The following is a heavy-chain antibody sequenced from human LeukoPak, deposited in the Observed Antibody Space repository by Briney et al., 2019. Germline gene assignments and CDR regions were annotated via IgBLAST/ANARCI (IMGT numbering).Heavy chain of an antibody. D-gene: IGHD2-15*01. Sequence: GGSLRLSCAASGLTLSRCAMSWVRQAPGKGLEWVLSISISGDTYYADSVKGRFTLSRDNSMDTLYLQMNSLRVEDTAVYYCAKELRPNDNWGQGTMVTVSS. V-gene: IGHV3-23*01. CDR3: AKELRPNDN. J-gene: IGHJ3*02. CDR1: GLTLSRCA. CDR2: ISISGDT.